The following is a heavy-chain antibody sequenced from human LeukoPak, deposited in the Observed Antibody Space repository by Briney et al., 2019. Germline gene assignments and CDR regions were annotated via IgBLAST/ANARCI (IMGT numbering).Heavy chain of an antibody. J-gene: IGHJ4*02. CDR2: ISGNGGTT. Sequence: GGSLRLSCAASGFTFSSYGMSWVRQAPGKWLEWVSIISGNGGTTYYADSVKGRFIISRDNSKNTLYLQMSSLRAEDTAIYYCAKDHGYCSGGSCYPTYFDYWGQGTLVTVSS. V-gene: IGHV3-23*01. CDR1: GFTFSSYG. D-gene: IGHD2-15*01. CDR3: AKDHGYCSGGSCYPTYFDY.